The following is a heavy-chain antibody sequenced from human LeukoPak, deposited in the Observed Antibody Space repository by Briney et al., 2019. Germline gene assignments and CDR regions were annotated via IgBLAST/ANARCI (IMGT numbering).Heavy chain of an antibody. J-gene: IGHJ4*02. CDR1: GYTFTSYG. Sequence: ASVKVSCKASGYTFTSYGISWVRQAPGQGLEWMGWISAYNGNTNYAQKLQGRVTMTTDTSTSTAYMELRSLRSDDTAVYYCARVRRYYYGSGGVPLYPYDYWGQGTLVTVSS. CDR2: ISAYNGNT. CDR3: ARVRRYYYGSGGVPLYPYDY. D-gene: IGHD3-10*01. V-gene: IGHV1-18*01.